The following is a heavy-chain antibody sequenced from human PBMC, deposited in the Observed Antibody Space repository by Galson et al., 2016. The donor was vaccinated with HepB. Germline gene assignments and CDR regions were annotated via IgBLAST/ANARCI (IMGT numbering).Heavy chain of an antibody. J-gene: IGHJ6*04. Sequence: SLRLSCATSGFTFADYAMTWFRQTPGKGLEWVGFIRSQTYGGTTDYADSVKGRFTISRDNAENTLSLKMNSLRSEDTAVYFCVRDGPFSDIDLDVWGKGTTVTVSS. CDR3: VRDGPFSDIDLDV. D-gene: IGHD2-15*01. CDR2: IRSQTYGGTT. CDR1: GFTFADYA. V-gene: IGHV3-49*03.